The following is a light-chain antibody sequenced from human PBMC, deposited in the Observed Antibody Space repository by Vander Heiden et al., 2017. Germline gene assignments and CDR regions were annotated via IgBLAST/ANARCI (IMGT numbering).Light chain of an antibody. CDR2: DAS. CDR1: QTIGTY. CDR3: QQRSHWLT. Sequence: EVVLTPSPATLSLSPGERATLPCRASQTIGTYLAWYQQKPGQAPRLLIADASNRATGIPTRFSGSGSETDFTLTINSLETEDFAVYYCQQRSHWLTFGGGTKVEIK. V-gene: IGKV3-11*01. J-gene: IGKJ4*01.